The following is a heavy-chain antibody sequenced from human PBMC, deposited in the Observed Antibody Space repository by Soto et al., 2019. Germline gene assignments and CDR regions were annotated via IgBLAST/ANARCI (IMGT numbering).Heavy chain of an antibody. CDR1: GDSISTVDYF. V-gene: IGHV4-30-4*01. J-gene: IGHJ5*01. CDR3: ARGRYCLTGRCFPNWFDS. CDR2: IYKSTTT. D-gene: IGHD2-15*01. Sequence: QVHLLESGPGLVKPSQTLSLTCSVSGDSISTVDYFWAWIRQPPGQALEYIGYIYKSTTTYYNPSFESRVDISIDTSKSQFSITVTSVTAADTAVYFCARGRYCLTGRCFPNWFDSWGQGTLVTVSS.